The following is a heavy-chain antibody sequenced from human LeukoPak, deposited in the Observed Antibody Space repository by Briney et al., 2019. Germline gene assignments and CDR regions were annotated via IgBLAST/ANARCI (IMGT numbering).Heavy chain of an antibody. D-gene: IGHD1-26*01. J-gene: IGHJ3*02. CDR2: IYTSGST. CDR1: GGSISSGSYY. Sequence: PSETLSLTWTVSGGSISSGSYYWSWIRQPAGKGLEWIGRIYTSGSTNYNPSLKSRVTISVDTSKNQFSLKLSSVTAADTAVYYCARPAGVGASLEGAFDIWGQGTMVTVSS. CDR3: ARPAGVGASLEGAFDI. V-gene: IGHV4-61*02.